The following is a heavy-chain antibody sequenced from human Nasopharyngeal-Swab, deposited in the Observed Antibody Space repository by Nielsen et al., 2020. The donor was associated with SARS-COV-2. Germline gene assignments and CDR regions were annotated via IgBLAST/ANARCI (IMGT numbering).Heavy chain of an antibody. J-gene: IGHJ6*03. CDR1: GFSSSTSG. Sequence: GESLKISCAESGFSSSTSGMHWVRQAPGKGLEWVVVVWSDGRSKYYADFVKGRFTISRDSSKNTVYLQMKSLRAEDTAVYYCARDTSGSGWPYYMDVWGKGTTVTVSS. CDR3: ARDTSGSGWPYYMDV. V-gene: IGHV3-33*01. D-gene: IGHD6-19*01. CDR2: VWSDGRSK.